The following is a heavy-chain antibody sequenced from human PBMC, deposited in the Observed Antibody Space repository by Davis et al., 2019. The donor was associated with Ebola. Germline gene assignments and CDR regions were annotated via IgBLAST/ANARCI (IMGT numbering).Heavy chain of an antibody. D-gene: IGHD2-15*01. CDR1: GFTFSSYW. CDR3: AKSHCSGGSCPYYFDF. J-gene: IGHJ4*02. Sequence: GESLKISCAASGFTFSSYWMSWVRQAPGKGLEWVSYISSSSSSIYYVDSVKGRFTISRENAKNSLYLQMNSLRAGDTAVYYCAKSHCSGGSCPYYFDFWGQGTQVTVSS. V-gene: IGHV3-48*01. CDR2: ISSSSSSI.